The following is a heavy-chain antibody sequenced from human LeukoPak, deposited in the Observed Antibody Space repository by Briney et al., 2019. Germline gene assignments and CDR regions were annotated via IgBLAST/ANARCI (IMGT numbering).Heavy chain of an antibody. J-gene: IGHJ4*02. CDR1: GFTFSSHS. CDR3: ARHVSVNIDY. CDR2: ISSSSSYI. Sequence: GGSLRLSCADSGFTFSSHSMNWVRQAPGKGLEWVSSISSSSSYIYYADSVKGRFTISRDNAKNSLYLQMNSLRAEDTAVYYCARHVSVNIDYWGQGTLVTVSS. V-gene: IGHV3-21*01. D-gene: IGHD3-16*01.